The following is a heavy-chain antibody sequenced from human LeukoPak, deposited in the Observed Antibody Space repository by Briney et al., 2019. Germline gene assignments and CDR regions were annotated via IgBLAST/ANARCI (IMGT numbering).Heavy chain of an antibody. J-gene: IGHJ4*02. CDR1: GFTFRNYA. D-gene: IGHD3-22*01. CDR3: AKGYDSSGYYNIDY. Sequence: GGSLRLSCAASGFTFRNYAMGWVRQAPGKGLECVSAISDDSSKTSYADSVKGRFTISRDYSKNTLYLQMNSLRAEDTAVYYCAKGYDSSGYYNIDYWGQGTLVTVSS. CDR2: ISDDSSKT. V-gene: IGHV3-23*01.